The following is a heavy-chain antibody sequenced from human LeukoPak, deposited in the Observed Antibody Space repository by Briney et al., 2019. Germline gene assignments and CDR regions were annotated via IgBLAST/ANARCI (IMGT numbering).Heavy chain of an antibody. CDR3: ARDLNYYDSSGDYPLLLLDGMDV. J-gene: IGHJ6*02. CDR1: GGTFSSYA. CDR2: IIPILGTA. Sequence: ASVKVSCKASGGTFSSYAITWVRQAPGQGLEWMGRIIPILGTANYAQKFQGRVTITADKSTSTAYMELSSLRAEDTAVYYCARDLNYYDSSGDYPLLLLDGMDVWGQGTTVTVSS. V-gene: IGHV1-69*04. D-gene: IGHD3-22*01.